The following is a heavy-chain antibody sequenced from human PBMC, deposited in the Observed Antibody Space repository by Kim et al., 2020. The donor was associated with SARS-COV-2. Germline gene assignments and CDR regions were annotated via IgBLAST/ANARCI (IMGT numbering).Heavy chain of an antibody. CDR2: INHSGST. CDR1: GGSFSGYY. CDR3: ASSRSLDY. Sequence: SETLSLTCAVYGGSFSGYYWSWIRQPPGKGLEWIGEINHSGSTNYNPSLKSRVTISVDTSKNQFSLKLSSVTAADTAVYYCASSRSLDYWGQGTLVTVSS. V-gene: IGHV4-34*01. J-gene: IGHJ4*02. D-gene: IGHD1-26*01.